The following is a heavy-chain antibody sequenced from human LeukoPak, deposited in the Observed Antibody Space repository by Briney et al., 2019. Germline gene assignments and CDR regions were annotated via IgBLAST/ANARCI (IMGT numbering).Heavy chain of an antibody. CDR2: IYPGDSDT. CDR1: GYSFTTYW. D-gene: IGHD4/OR15-4a*01. J-gene: IGHJ4*02. V-gene: IGHV5-51*01. CDR3: ARHLGLTTRYFDY. Sequence: GESLKISCKGSGYSFTTYWIGWVRQMPGKGLEWMGMIYPGDSDTRYSPSFQGHVTISADTSITTAYPQLSSLKASDTAMYYCARHLGLTTRYFDYWGQGTLVTVSS.